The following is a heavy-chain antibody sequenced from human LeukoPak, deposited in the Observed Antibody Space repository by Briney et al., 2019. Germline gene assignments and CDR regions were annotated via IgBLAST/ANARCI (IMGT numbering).Heavy chain of an antibody. D-gene: IGHD3-3*01. J-gene: IGHJ4*02. Sequence: GESLKISCKGSGYSFTSYWIAWVRQMPGKGLEWMGIIYPRDSETRYSPSFQGQVTISADKSISTAYLQWSSLKASDTAMYYCARLNDFWSGHLKYYFDYWGLGTLVTVSS. V-gene: IGHV5-51*01. CDR3: ARLNDFWSGHLKYYFDY. CDR1: GYSFTSYW. CDR2: IYPRDSET.